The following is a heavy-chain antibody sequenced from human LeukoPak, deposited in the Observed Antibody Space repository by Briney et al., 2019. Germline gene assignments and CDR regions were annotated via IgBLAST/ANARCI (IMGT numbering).Heavy chain of an antibody. Sequence: GASMKVCCKASGYTFTGYYMHWVRQAPGQGLEWMGWINLTSGGTNYAQKFQGWVRLTRDTSISTAYMELSRLRSDDTAVYYGAREGSAVVVAAFDYCGQGTLVTVSS. CDR2: INLTSGGT. J-gene: IGHJ4*02. CDR3: AREGSAVVVAAFDY. D-gene: IGHD2-15*01. CDR1: GYTFTGYY. V-gene: IGHV1-2*04.